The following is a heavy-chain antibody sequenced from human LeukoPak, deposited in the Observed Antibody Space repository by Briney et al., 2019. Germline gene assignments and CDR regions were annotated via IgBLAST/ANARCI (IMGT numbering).Heavy chain of an antibody. D-gene: IGHD3-22*01. CDR1: GYTLTELS. Sequence: GASVKVSCKVSGYTLTELSMHWVRQAPGKGLEWMGGFDPEDGETIYAQKFQGRVTMTEDTSTDTAYMELSSLRSEDTAVYYCATDLGGYYRRYYFDYWGQGTLVTVSS. J-gene: IGHJ4*02. CDR3: ATDLGGYYRRYYFDY. CDR2: FDPEDGET. V-gene: IGHV1-24*01.